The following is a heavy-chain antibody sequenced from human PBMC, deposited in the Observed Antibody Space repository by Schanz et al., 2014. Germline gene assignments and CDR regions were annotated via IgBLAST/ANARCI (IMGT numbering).Heavy chain of an antibody. V-gene: IGHV3-23*01. D-gene: IGHD2-21*01. CDR1: GFTFTNYA. Sequence: EVQLLESGGGLVQPGGSLRLSCAASGFTFTNYAMTWVRQAPGKGLEWVSGISGSGSSTYYADSVKGRFTISRDNSKNTLYLQMNTLRAEDTAVYYCAREDCSATSCYFRYWGQGTLVTVSS. CDR2: ISGSGSST. J-gene: IGHJ4*02. CDR3: AREDCSATSCYFRY.